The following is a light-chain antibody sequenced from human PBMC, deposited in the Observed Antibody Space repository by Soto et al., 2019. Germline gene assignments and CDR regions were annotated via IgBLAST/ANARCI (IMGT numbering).Light chain of an antibody. CDR1: SSDVGGYNY. J-gene: IGLJ2*01. V-gene: IGLV2-14*01. Sequence: SALTQPASVSGSPGQSITISCTGTSSDVGGYNYVSWYLQHPGKAPKLMIYDVSNRPSGVSNRFSGSKSGNTASLTISGLQAEDEADYYCSSYTSSSTYVVFGGGTKLTVL. CDR3: SSYTSSSTYVV. CDR2: DVS.